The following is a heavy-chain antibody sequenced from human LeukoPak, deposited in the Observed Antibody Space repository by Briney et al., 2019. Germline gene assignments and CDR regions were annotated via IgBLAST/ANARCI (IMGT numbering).Heavy chain of an antibody. CDR2: ISWNSGSI. V-gene: IGHV3-9*01. CDR3: AKDITPRPLYCSGGSCYPDAFDI. J-gene: IGHJ3*02. D-gene: IGHD2-15*01. Sequence: PGRSLRLSCAASGFTFDDYAMHWVRQAPGKGLEWVSGISWNSGSIGYADSVKGRFTISRDNAKNSLYLQMNSLRAEDTALYYCAKDITPRPLYCSGGSCYPDAFDIWGQGTMVTVSS. CDR1: GFTFDDYA.